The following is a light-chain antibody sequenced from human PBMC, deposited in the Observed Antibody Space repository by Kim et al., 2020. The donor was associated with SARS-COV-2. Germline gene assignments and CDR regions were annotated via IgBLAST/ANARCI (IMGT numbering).Light chain of an antibody. Sequence: PGETATLSCWGSQSRGNSELAWYQQKPGQTPRLLIYGVSTRAPGVPERFTGSVSGPDFTLTISSLQSEDFAVYYCQQYSVSPLTFGQGTRLEIK. J-gene: IGKJ5*01. V-gene: IGKV3-20*01. CDR3: QQYSVSPLT. CDR1: QSRGNSE. CDR2: GVS.